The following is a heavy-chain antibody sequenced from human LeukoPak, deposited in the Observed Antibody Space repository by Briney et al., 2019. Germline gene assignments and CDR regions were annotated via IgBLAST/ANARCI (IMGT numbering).Heavy chain of an antibody. CDR1: GFTFSSYR. Sequence: GGSLRLSCAVSGFTFSSYRMSWVRQAPGKGLEWVSYIDSSGSTIYYADSVKGRFTISRDNAKNSLYLQMNSLRAEDTAVYYCASRSSSWATFDYWGQGTLVTVSS. D-gene: IGHD6-13*01. J-gene: IGHJ4*02. V-gene: IGHV3-48*01. CDR3: ASRSSSWATFDY. CDR2: IDSSGSTI.